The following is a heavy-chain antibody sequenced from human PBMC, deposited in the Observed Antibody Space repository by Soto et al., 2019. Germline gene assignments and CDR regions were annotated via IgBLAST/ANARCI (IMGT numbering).Heavy chain of an antibody. J-gene: IGHJ6*04. D-gene: IGHD2-8*01. CDR1: GFTFSSYS. Sequence: GGSLRLSCAASGFTFSSYSMDWVRQAPGQGLEWISYITTSSHTIYYADSVRGRFTISRDNAKNSLFLQMNSLRDEDTAVYYGARHGKQVSHAVCGKGTRVTVPS. CDR3: ARHGKQVSHAV. CDR2: ITTSSHTI. V-gene: IGHV3-48*02.